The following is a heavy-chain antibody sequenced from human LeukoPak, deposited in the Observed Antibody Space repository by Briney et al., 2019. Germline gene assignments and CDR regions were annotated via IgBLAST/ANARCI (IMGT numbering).Heavy chain of an antibody. CDR2: VYYTGSA. Sequence: SETLSLTCTVSRCSISSHCWSWIRQPPRKGLEWIGYVYYTGSANYNPSLKSRVTISLDTCKSQFSLKLSSVTAADTAVYFCAIEVDCSGFAFDIWGQGTMVTVSS. V-gene: IGHV4-59*11. J-gene: IGHJ3*02. CDR1: RCSISSHC. D-gene: IGHD2-15*01. CDR3: AIEVDCSGFAFDI.